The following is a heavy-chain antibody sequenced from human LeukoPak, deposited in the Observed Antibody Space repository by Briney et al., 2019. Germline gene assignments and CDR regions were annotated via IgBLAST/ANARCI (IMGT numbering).Heavy chain of an antibody. D-gene: IGHD5-18*01. CDR1: GGSISSSSYY. CDR3: ARTTEGGYSYGYFYYYYMDV. Sequence: SETLSLTCTVSGGSISSSSYYWGWIRQPPGKGLEWIGSIYYSGSTYYNPSLKSRVTISVDTSNNQFSLKLSSVTAADTAVYYCARTTEGGYSYGYFYYYYMDVWGKGTTVTISS. J-gene: IGHJ6*03. CDR2: IYYSGST. V-gene: IGHV4-39*07.